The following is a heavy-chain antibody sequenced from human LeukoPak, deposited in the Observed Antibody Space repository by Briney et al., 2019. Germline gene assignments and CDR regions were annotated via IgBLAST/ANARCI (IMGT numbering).Heavy chain of an antibody. CDR1: GFSFSNYA. V-gene: IGHV3-23*01. CDR3: AKDFEFKWQQPSDH. CDR2: ISGTGGNT. D-gene: IGHD1/OR15-1a*01. J-gene: IGHJ4*02. Sequence: PGGPLRLSCAVSGFSFSNYAMSWVRQFPGKGLEWVSGISGTGGNTYYADSVKGRFTISRDNSKNMLYLQMNTLTAEDTAIYFCAKDFEFKWQQPSDHWGQGTPVTVSS.